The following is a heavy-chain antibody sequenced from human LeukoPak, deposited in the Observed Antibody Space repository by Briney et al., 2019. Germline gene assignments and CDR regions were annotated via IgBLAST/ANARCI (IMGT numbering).Heavy chain of an antibody. Sequence: SETLSLTCTVSGGSISSYYWSWIRQPPGKGLEWIGYIYYSGSTDYNPSLKSRVTISVETSKNQFSLKLSSVTAADTAVYYCANSIDFDYGDYYFDYWGQGALVTISS. V-gene: IGHV4-59*08. D-gene: IGHD4-17*01. J-gene: IGHJ4*02. CDR2: IYYSGST. CDR1: GGSISSYY. CDR3: ANSIDFDYGDYYFDY.